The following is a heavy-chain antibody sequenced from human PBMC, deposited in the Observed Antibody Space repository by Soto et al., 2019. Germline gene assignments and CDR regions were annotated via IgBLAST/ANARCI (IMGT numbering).Heavy chain of an antibody. CDR2: ISGSA. CDR3: AKDKGYSSGDVFDI. J-gene: IGHJ3*02. Sequence: GGSLRLSCAASGFTFSTYAMSWVRQAPGKGLEWVSGISGSAYYADAVKGRFTISRDNSKNTLYLQMNSLRAEDTAMYYCAKDKGYSSGDVFDIWGPGTMVTVSS. D-gene: IGHD5-18*01. V-gene: IGHV3-23*01. CDR1: GFTFSTYA.